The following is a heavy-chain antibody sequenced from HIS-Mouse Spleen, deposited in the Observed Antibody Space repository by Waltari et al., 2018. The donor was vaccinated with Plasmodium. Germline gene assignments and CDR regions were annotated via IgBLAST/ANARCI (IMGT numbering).Heavy chain of an antibody. CDR3: ARGRGLPYWYFDL. CDR1: GGSFSGYY. Sequence: QVQLQQWGAGLLKPSETLSLTCAVYGGSFSGYYWSWIRQPPGKGLEWIGEINHSGSTNYNPSRKSRVTISVDTSKNQFSLKLSSVTAADTAVYYCARGRGLPYWYFDLWGRGTLVTVSS. V-gene: IGHV4-34*01. J-gene: IGHJ2*01. CDR2: INHSGST. D-gene: IGHD3-10*01.